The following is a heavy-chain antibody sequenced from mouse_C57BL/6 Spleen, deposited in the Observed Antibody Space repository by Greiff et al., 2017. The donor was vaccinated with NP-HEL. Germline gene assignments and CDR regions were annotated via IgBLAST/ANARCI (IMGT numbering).Heavy chain of an antibody. Sequence: EVKLVESGGGLVQPGGSLSLSCAASGFTFTDYYMSWVRQPPGKALEWLGFIRNKANGYTTEYSASVKGRFTISRDNSQSILYLQMNALRAEDSATYDCARYGTGTLYFDVWGTGTTVTVSS. V-gene: IGHV7-3*01. CDR1: GFTFTDYY. D-gene: IGHD4-1*01. CDR2: IRNKANGYTT. CDR3: ARYGTGTLYFDV. J-gene: IGHJ1*03.